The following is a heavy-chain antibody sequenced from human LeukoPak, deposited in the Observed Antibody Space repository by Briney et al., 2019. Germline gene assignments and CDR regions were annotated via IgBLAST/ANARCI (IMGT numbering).Heavy chain of an antibody. V-gene: IGHV3-30*02. D-gene: IGHD3-22*01. Sequence: GGSLRLSCAASGFTFSSYGMHWVRQAPGKGLEWVAFIRYDGSNKYYADSVKGRFTISRDNSKNTLYLQMNRLRAEDTAVYYCAKDFSVYNYDSRVLDYWGQGTLVTVSS. CDR1: GFTFSSYG. J-gene: IGHJ4*02. CDR2: IRYDGSNK. CDR3: AKDFSVYNYDSRVLDY.